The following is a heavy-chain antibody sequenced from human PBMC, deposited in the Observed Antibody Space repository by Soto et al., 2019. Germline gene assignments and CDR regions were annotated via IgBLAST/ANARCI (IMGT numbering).Heavy chain of an antibody. J-gene: IGHJ6*02. V-gene: IGHV3-33*01. Sequence: PGGSLRLSCAASGFTFSSYGMHWVRQAPGKGLEWVAVIWYDGSNKYYADSVKGRFTISRDNSKNTLYLQMNSLRAEDTAVYYCARDFPTGAVAGTPHYYYGMDVWGQATTVTVS. CDR3: ARDFPTGAVAGTPHYYYGMDV. CDR2: IWYDGSNK. D-gene: IGHD6-19*01. CDR1: GFTFSSYG.